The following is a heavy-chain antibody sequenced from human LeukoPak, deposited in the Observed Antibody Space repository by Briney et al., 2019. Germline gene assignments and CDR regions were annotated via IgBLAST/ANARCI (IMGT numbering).Heavy chain of an antibody. V-gene: IGHV1-2*02. CDR2: INPNSGGT. Sequence: GASVKVSCKASGYTFTGYYMHWVRQAPGQGLEWMGWINPNSGGTNYAQKFQGRVTMTRDTSIGTAYMELSRLRSDDTAVYYCARWVNKAWSFDYWGQGTLVTVSS. CDR3: ARWVNKAWSFDY. D-gene: IGHD3-3*01. J-gene: IGHJ4*02. CDR1: GYTFTGYY.